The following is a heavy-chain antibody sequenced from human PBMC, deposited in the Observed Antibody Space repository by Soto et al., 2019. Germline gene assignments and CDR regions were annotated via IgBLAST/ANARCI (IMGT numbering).Heavy chain of an antibody. CDR3: ARTKREWHEYFQH. D-gene: IGHD3-3*01. Sequence: QVQLQESGPGLVKPSQTLSLTCTVSGGSISSGGYYWSWIRQHPGKGLEWIGYIYYSGSTYYNPSLKSRVTTSVDTSKNQFSLKLSSVTAADTAVYYCARTKREWHEYFQHWGQGTLVTFSS. CDR2: IYYSGST. V-gene: IGHV4-31*03. CDR1: GGSISSGGYY. J-gene: IGHJ1*01.